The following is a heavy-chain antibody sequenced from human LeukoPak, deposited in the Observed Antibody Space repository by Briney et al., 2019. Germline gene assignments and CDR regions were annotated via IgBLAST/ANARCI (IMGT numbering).Heavy chain of an antibody. Sequence: PGGSLRLSCAASGFTFSNYWMSWARQAPGKGLEWVAHIKQDGSEEYYVDSVKGRFTISRDNAKRSLYLQINSLRAEDTAVYYCAKEAVPMVPYYFDYWGQGTLVTVSS. V-gene: IGHV3-7*03. CDR2: IKQDGSEE. CDR1: GFTFSNYW. J-gene: IGHJ4*02. CDR3: AKEAVPMVPYYFDY. D-gene: IGHD3-10*01.